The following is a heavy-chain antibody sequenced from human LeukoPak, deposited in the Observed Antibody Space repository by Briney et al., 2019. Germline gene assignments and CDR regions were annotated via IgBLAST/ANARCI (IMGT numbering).Heavy chain of an antibody. CDR1: GFTFGVYA. D-gene: IGHD6-19*01. CDR2: IRSKAYGGTT. V-gene: IGHV3-49*03. Sequence: PGRSLRLSCTASGFTFGVYAMSWFRQAPGKGLEWVGFIRSKAYGGTTEYAASVKGRFTISRDDSKSIAYLQMNSLKTEDTAVYYCTRYSSGWITLDYWGQGTLVTVSS. CDR3: TRYSSGWITLDY. J-gene: IGHJ4*02.